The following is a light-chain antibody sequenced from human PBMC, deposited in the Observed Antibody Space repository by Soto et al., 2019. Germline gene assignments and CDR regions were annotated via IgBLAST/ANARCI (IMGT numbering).Light chain of an antibody. CDR3: QSADSSRTYGV. V-gene: IGLV3-25*02. J-gene: IGLJ2*01. Sequence: YELTQPPSVSVSPGQTARITCSGDALPKQYAYWYQQKPGQAPVLVIYKDSERPSGIPERFSGSSSGTTVTLTISGVQAEDEADYYCQSADSSRTYGVFGGGTKLTVL. CDR2: KDS. CDR1: ALPKQY.